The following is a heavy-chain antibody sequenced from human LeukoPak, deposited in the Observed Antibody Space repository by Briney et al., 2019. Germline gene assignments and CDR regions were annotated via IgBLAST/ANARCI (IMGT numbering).Heavy chain of an antibody. CDR1: GGSISSSSYY. CDR3: ARHYEATVFYYYGMDV. D-gene: IGHD4-11*01. Sequence: TSETLSLTCTVSGGSISSSSYYWGWIRQPPGKGLEWIGSIYYSGSTYYNPSLKSRVTISVDTSKNQFSLKLSSVTAADTAVYYCARHYEATVFYYYGMDVWGQGTTVTVSS. J-gene: IGHJ6*02. CDR2: IYYSGST. V-gene: IGHV4-39*01.